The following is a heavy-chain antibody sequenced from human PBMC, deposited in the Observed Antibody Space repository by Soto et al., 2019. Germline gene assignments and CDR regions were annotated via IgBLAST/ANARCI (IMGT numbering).Heavy chain of an antibody. CDR1: GFRFSSYS. CDR2: ITATGDRT. Sequence: GGSLRLSCADSGFRFSSYSMIWVRQTPGKGLEWVAAITATGDRTYYADSVTGRFTISRDNSKETHYLQMTSLRAEDTAMYYCATMNGYFEYWGQGTPVTVSS. CDR3: ATMNGYFEY. V-gene: IGHV3-23*01. D-gene: IGHD3-22*01. J-gene: IGHJ4*02.